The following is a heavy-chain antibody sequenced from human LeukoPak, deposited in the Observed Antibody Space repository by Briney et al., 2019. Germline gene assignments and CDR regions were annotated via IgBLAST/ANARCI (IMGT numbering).Heavy chain of an antibody. Sequence: SETLSLTCTVSGGSISSGGYYWSWIRQPPGKGLEWIGYIYHSGSTYFNPSLKSRVTISVDRSKNQFSLKLSSVTAADTAVYYCARHYRRIVGAPRAFDYWGQGTLVTVSS. CDR1: GGSISSGGYY. CDR2: IYHSGST. J-gene: IGHJ4*02. D-gene: IGHD1-26*01. V-gene: IGHV4-30-2*01. CDR3: ARHYRRIVGAPRAFDY.